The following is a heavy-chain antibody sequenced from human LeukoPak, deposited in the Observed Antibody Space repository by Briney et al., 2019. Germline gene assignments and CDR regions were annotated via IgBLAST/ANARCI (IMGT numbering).Heavy chain of an antibody. CDR2: IYTSGST. V-gene: IGHV4-4*07. CDR1: GGSISSYY. J-gene: IGHJ3*02. D-gene: IGHD3-22*01. Sequence: SETLSLTCTVSGGSISSYYWSWIRQPAGKGLEWIGRIYTSGSTNYNPSLKSRVTMSVDTSKNQFSLKLSSVTAADTAVYYCVTGFYDSSGYWLGAFDIWGQGTMVTVSS. CDR3: VTGFYDSSGYWLGAFDI.